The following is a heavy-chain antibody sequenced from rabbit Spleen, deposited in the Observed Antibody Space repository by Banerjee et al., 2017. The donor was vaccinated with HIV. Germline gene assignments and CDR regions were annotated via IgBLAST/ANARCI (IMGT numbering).Heavy chain of an antibody. J-gene: IGHJ4*01. D-gene: IGHD8-1*01. CDR1: GFSFSSSYW. CDR3: ARDGAGGSYFAL. CDR2: IDSGSSGHT. Sequence: EESGGDLVKPEGSLTLTCTVSGFSFSSSYWICWVRQAPGKGLEWIACIDSGSSGHTYYANWVNGRFSISRENAQNTVFLQMTSLTAADTATYFCARDGAGGSYFALWGPGTLVTVS. V-gene: IGHV1S45*01.